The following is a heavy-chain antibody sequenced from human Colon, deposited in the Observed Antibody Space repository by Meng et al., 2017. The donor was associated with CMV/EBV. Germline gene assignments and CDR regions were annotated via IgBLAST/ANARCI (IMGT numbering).Heavy chain of an antibody. Sequence: ASVKVSCKASGYSFINYYLHWVRQAPGQKIEWMGWIDPNNGVTSYGQQFQGRVTMTRDTSITTVFMDLSGLASDDTAVYYCARDSGVGRNGYKALGYWGQGTLVTVSS. CDR3: ARDSGVGRNGYKALGY. CDR1: GYSFINYY. J-gene: IGHJ4*02. D-gene: IGHD5-24*01. V-gene: IGHV1-2*02. CDR2: IDPNNGVT.